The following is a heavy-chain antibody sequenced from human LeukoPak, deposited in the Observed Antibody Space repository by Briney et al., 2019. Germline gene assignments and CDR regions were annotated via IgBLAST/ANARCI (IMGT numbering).Heavy chain of an antibody. V-gene: IGHV3-7*01. CDR2: IKQDGSGK. J-gene: IGHJ3*02. CDR1: GFTFSSYW. CDR3: ARDQAEDYYDSSGYYSDAFDI. Sequence: GGSLRLSCAASGFTFSSYWMSWVRQAPGKGLEWVANIKQDGSGKYYVDSVKGRFTISRDNAKNSLYLQMNSLRAEDTAVYYCARDQAEDYYDSSGYYSDAFDIWGQGTMVTVSS. D-gene: IGHD3-22*01.